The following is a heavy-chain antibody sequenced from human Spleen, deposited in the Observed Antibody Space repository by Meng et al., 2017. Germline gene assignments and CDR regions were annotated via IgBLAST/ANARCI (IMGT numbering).Heavy chain of an antibody. J-gene: IGHJ5*02. D-gene: IGHD3-3*01. CDR2: IHWNDDK. Sequence: SGPTLVKPTQTLTLTCTFSGFSLSTSGVGVGWIRQPPGKALEWLALIHWNDDKTYSPSLKSRLTITKDTSKNQVVLTMTNMDPVDTATYYCARTRDDFWSGYQGYWFDPWGQAIL. CDR3: ARTRDDFWSGYQGYWFDP. V-gene: IGHV2-5*01. CDR1: GFSLSTSGVG.